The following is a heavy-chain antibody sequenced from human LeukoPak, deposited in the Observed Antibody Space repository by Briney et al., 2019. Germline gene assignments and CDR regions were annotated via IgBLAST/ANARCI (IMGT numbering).Heavy chain of an antibody. V-gene: IGHV3-23*01. CDR1: GFTFSSYA. CDR3: AKGYYDYVWGSYRYTPDY. CDR2: ISGSGGST. Sequence: QPGGSLRLSCVASGFTFSSYAMSWVRQAPGKGLEWVSAISGSGGSTYYADSVKGRFTISRDNSKNTLYLQMNSLRAEDTAVYYCAKGYYDYVWGSYRYTPDYWGQGTLVTVSS. D-gene: IGHD3-16*02. J-gene: IGHJ4*02.